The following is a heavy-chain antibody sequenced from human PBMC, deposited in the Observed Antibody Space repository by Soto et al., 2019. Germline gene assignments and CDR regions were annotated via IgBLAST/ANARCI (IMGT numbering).Heavy chain of an antibody. Sequence: EVQLVESGGGLVQPGGSLRLSCAASGFTVSSNYMSWVRQAPGKGLEWVSVIYSGGSTYYADSVKGRFTISRDNSKNTLHLQMNSLRAEDAAVYYCARDRRRYYDSSGYYYYYGMDVWGQGTTVTVSS. CDR1: GFTVSSNY. V-gene: IGHV3-66*01. CDR2: IYSGGST. J-gene: IGHJ6*02. CDR3: ARDRRRYYDSSGYYYYYGMDV. D-gene: IGHD3-22*01.